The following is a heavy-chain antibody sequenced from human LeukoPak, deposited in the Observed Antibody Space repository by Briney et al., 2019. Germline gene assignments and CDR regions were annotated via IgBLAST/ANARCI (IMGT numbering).Heavy chain of an antibody. J-gene: IGHJ4*02. CDR1: GGSFSGYY. D-gene: IGHD6-6*01. V-gene: IGHV4-34*01. CDR3: ARHFAYSSSSYFDY. Sequence: SETLSLTCAVYGGSFSGYYWSWIRQPPGKGLEWIGEINHSGSTNYNPSLKSRVTMFEDKSKNQFSLRLYSVTVADTAVYYCARHFAYSSSSYFDYWGQGSLVTVSS. CDR2: INHSGST.